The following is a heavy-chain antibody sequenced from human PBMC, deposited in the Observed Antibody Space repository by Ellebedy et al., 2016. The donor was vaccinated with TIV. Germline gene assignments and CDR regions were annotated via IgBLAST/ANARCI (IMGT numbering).Heavy chain of an antibody. CDR2: IIPIFGTA. CDR1: GGTFSSYA. Sequence: SVKVSXXASGGTFSSYAISWVRQAPGQGLEWMGGIIPIFGTANYAQKFQGRVTITADESTSTAYMELSSLRSEDTAVYYCATLLVGATTLDFDYWGQGTLVTVSS. D-gene: IGHD1-26*01. V-gene: IGHV1-69*13. J-gene: IGHJ4*02. CDR3: ATLLVGATTLDFDY.